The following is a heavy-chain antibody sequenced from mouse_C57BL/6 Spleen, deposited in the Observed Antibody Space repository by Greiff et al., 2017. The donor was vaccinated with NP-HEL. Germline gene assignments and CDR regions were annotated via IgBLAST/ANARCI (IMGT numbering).Heavy chain of an antibody. CDR2: IYPGDGDT. D-gene: IGHD2-1*01. CDR1: GYAFSSYW. CDR3: ARGGELHLFFDY. J-gene: IGHJ2*01. Sequence: VQLHQSGAELVKPGASVKISCKASGYAFSSYWMNWVKQRPGKGLEWIGQIYPGDGDTNYNGKFKGKATLTADKSSSTAYMQLSSLTSEDSAVYFCARGGELHLFFDYWGQGTTLTVFS. V-gene: IGHV1-80*01.